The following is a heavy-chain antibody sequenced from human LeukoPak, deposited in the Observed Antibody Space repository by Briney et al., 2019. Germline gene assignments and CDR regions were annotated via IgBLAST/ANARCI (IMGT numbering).Heavy chain of an antibody. J-gene: IGHJ4*02. CDR1: GYSFTKYW. V-gene: IGHV5-51*01. CDR3: ARQSGSYRSGIDY. Sequence: GESLKISCKGSGYSFTKYWIGWVRQMPGKGLEWMGIIYPDDSDTGYSPSFQGQVTISADKSISTAYLQWSSLKAWDTAMYYCARQSGSYRSGIDYWGQGTLVTVSS. CDR2: IYPDDSDT. D-gene: IGHD1-26*01.